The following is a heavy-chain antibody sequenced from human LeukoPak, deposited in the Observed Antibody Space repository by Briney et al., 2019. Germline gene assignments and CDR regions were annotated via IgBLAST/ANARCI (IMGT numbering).Heavy chain of an antibody. CDR2: IYHSGST. J-gene: IGHJ4*02. V-gene: IGHV4-30-2*01. CDR3: ARDRTAVAGIFDY. D-gene: IGHD6-19*01. CDR1: GASISSGGYF. Sequence: LSLTCTVSGASISSGGYFWSWIRQPPGKGLEWIGYIYHSGSTYYNSSLKSRVTISVDKSKNHFSLKLSSVTAADTAVYYCARDRTAVAGIFDYWGQGTLVTVSS.